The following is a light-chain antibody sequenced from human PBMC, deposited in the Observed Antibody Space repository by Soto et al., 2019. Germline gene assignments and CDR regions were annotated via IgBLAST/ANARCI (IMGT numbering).Light chain of an antibody. J-gene: IGLJ7*01. V-gene: IGLV6-57*03. CDR2: EDN. Sequence: NFMLTQPHSVSESPGKTVTISCTRSSGSFASNYVQWYQQRPGSAPTTVIYEDNQRPSGVPDRFSGSIDSSSNSASLTISGLRAEDEADYYCQSYDNTRGAVFGGGTQLTVL. CDR1: SGSFASNY. CDR3: QSYDNTRGAV.